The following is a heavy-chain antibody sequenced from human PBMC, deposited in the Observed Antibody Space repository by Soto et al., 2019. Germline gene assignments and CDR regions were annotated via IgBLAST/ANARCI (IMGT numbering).Heavy chain of an antibody. CDR3: ARVVPRGDLRILDY. V-gene: IGHV4-30-4*02. CDR1: GGSISSGDYY. D-gene: IGHD2-21*02. CDR2: IYYSGST. J-gene: IGHJ4*02. Sequence: PSETLSLTCTVSGGSISSGDYYWSWIRQPPGKGLEWIGYIYYSGSTYYNPSLKSRVTISVDTSKNQFSLKLSSVTAADTAVYYCARVVPRGDLRILDYWGQGTLVTVSS.